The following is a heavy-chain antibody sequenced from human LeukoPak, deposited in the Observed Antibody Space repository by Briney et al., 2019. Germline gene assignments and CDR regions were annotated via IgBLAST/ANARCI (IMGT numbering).Heavy chain of an antibody. D-gene: IGHD1-7*01. CDR3: AKDKTGTWDY. CDR1: GFNFSSYG. V-gene: IGHV3-23*01. CDR2: ISGSDGGT. Sequence: GGSLRLSCAASGFNFSSYGMSWVRQAPGKGLEWVSAISGSDGGTYYADSVKGRFTISRDNSKNTLYLQMNSLRAEDTAVYYCAKDKTGTWDYWGQGTLVTVSS. J-gene: IGHJ4*02.